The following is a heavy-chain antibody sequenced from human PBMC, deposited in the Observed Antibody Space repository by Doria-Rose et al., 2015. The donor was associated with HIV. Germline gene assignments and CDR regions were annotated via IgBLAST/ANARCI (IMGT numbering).Heavy chain of an antibody. CDR1: A. CDR2: ISWNSGSI. Sequence: AMHWVRQAPGKGLEWVLGISWNSGSIGHADSVKGRFTISRDNAKNSLYLQMNSLRAEDTALYYCAKATSGSYYGYYFDYWGQGTLVTVSS. CDR3: AKATSGSYYGYYFDY. D-gene: IGHD1-26*01. V-gene: IGHV3-9*01. J-gene: IGHJ4*02.